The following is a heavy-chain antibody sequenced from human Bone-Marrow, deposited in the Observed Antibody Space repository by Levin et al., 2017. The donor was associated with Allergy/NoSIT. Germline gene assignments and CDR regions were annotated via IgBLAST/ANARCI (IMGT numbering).Heavy chain of an antibody. CDR1: GFTFSSYA. Sequence: PGGSLRLSCAASGFTFSSYAMHWVRQAPGKGLEWVAVISYDGSNKYYADSVKGRFTISRDNSKNTLYLQMNSLRAEDTAVYYCAREGYSYGYEDYWGQGTLVTVSS. CDR2: ISYDGSNK. CDR3: AREGYSYGYEDY. V-gene: IGHV3-30-3*01. J-gene: IGHJ4*02. D-gene: IGHD5-18*01.